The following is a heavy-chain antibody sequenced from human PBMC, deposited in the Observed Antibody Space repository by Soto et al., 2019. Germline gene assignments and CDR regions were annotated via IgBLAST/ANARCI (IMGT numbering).Heavy chain of an antibody. CDR3: ARHAYDFWSGHPNPRYYYGMDV. D-gene: IGHD3-3*01. J-gene: IGHJ6*02. Sequence: PGVSLKISCKGSGYSFTSYWIGWVRQMPGKGLEWMGIIYPGDSNTRYSPSLQGQVTISVDKSISTAYLQWSSLKATDTAMYYCARHAYDFWSGHPNPRYYYGMDVWGQGTTVTVSS. V-gene: IGHV5-51*01. CDR1: GYSFTSYW. CDR2: IYPGDSNT.